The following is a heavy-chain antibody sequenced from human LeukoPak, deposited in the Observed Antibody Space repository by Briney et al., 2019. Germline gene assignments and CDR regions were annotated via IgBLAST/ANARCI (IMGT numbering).Heavy chain of an antibody. CDR3: ARDGYYGSGSYEVLGS. V-gene: IGHV3-33*01. CDR2: IWYDGSNK. CDR1: GFTFSSYG. D-gene: IGHD3-10*01. Sequence: GGSLRLSCAASGFTFSSYGMHWVRQAPGKGLEGVAVIWYDGSNKYYADSVKGRFTISRGNSKNTLYLQMNSLRAEDTAVYYCARDGYYGSGSYEVLGSWGQGTLVTVSS. J-gene: IGHJ5*02.